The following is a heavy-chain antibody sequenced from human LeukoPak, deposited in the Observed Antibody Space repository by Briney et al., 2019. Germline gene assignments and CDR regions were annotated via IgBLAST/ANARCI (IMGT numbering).Heavy chain of an antibody. V-gene: IGHV4-61*01. CDR1: GGSISSSSYY. CDR3: ARDKTNYDSSGYPYYFDY. Sequence: SETLSLTCTVSGGSISSSSYYWSWIRQPPGKGLEWIGYIYYSGSTNYNPSLKSRVTISVDTSKNQFSLKLSSVTAADTAVYYCARDKTNYDSSGYPYYFDYWGQGTLVTISS. J-gene: IGHJ4*02. D-gene: IGHD3-22*01. CDR2: IYYSGST.